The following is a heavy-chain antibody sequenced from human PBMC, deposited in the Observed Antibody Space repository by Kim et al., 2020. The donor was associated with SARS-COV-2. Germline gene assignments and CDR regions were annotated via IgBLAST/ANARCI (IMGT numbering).Heavy chain of an antibody. CDR2: INHSGST. D-gene: IGHD3-9*01. CDR1: GGSFSGYY. J-gene: IGHJ3*02. V-gene: IGHV4-34*01. CDR3: ARGGLRYFSGGAFDI. Sequence: SETLSLTCAVYGGSFSGYYWSWIRQPPGKGLEWIGEINHSGSTNYNPSLKSRVTISVDTSKNQFSLKLSSVTAADTAVYYCARGGLRYFSGGAFDIWGQGTMVTVSS.